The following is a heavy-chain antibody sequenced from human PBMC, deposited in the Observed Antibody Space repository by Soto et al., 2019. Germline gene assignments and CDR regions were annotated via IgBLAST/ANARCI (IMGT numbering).Heavy chain of an antibody. D-gene: IGHD6-19*01. CDR3: ARDDGMRWLAQGGAFDI. Sequence: GGSLRLSCAASGFTFSSYGMHWVRQAPGKGLEWVAVIWYDGSNKYYADSVKGRFTISRDNSKNTLYLQMNSLRAEDTAVYYCARDDGMRWLAQGGAFDIWGQGTMVTVSS. CDR2: IWYDGSNK. CDR1: GFTFSSYG. V-gene: IGHV3-33*01. J-gene: IGHJ3*02.